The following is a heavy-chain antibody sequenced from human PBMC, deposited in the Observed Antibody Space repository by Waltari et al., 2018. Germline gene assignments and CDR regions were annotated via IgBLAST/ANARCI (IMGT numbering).Heavy chain of an antibody. J-gene: IGHJ4*02. V-gene: IGHV4-34*01. D-gene: IGHD2-21*01. Sequence: QVQLQQWGAGLLKPSETLSLTCAVYGGSFSGYYWSWIRQPPGKGLEWIGEINHSGSTNYNPSLKSRVTISVDTSKNQFSLKLSSVTAADTAVYYCARGRIPRSSAPRFDYWGQGTLVTVSS. CDR2: INHSGST. CDR1: GGSFSGYY. CDR3: ARGRIPRSSAPRFDY.